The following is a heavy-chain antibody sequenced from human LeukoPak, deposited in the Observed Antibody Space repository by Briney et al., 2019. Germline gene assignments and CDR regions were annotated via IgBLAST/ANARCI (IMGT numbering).Heavy chain of an antibody. J-gene: IGHJ4*02. CDR1: GNTFTSYY. CDR2: IDPSGG. CDR3: ARTYYYDSSGYYPLAY. D-gene: IGHD3-22*01. V-gene: IGHV1-46*01. Sequence: ASVTVSCKASGNTFTSYYMHWVRQAPGQGLEWMGIIDPSGGTYAQRFQGRVTMTRDTSTSTVYMELSSLRSEDTAVYFCARTYYYDSSGYYPLAYWGQGTLVTVSS.